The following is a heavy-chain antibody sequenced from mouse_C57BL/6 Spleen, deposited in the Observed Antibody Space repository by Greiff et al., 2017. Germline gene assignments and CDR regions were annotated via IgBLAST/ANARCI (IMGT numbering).Heavy chain of an antibody. CDR2: IYPGSGNT. CDR1: GYTFTDYY. Sequence: QVQLQQSGAELVRPGASVKLSCKASGYTFTDYYINWVKQRPGQGLEWIARIYPGSGNTYYNEKFKGKATLTAEKSSSTAYMQLSSLTSEDSAVYFCARHEDYAMDYWGQGTSVTVSS. J-gene: IGHJ4*01. CDR3: ARHEDYAMDY. V-gene: IGHV1-76*01.